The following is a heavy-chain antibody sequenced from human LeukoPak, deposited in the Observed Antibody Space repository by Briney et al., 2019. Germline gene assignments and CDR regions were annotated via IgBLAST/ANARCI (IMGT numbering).Heavy chain of an antibody. V-gene: IGHV4-4*07. CDR3: ARHNGVGSGYYPVYYYYYGMDV. J-gene: IGHJ6*02. CDR1: GDSSSSYY. Sequence: KPSGTLSLTCSVSGDSSSSYYWSWIRQAAGKGLEWIGRIHGSGYTTYNPSLKSRVTISVDTSKNQFSLKLSSVTAADTAVYYCARHNGVGSGYYPVYYYYYGMDVWGQGTTVTVSS. CDR2: IHGSGYT. D-gene: IGHD3-22*01.